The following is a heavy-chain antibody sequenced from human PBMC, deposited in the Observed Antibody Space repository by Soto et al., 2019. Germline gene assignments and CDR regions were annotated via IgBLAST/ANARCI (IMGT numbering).Heavy chain of an antibody. V-gene: IGHV3-11*01. J-gene: IGHJ6*02. CDR2: ITNSGTTM. Sequence: QVQLVESGGGLVQPGGALRLSCAASGFTFSDHYMNWIRQSPGKGLEWVSYITNSGTTMYYADSVKGRFTISRDNAKNSLYLHMNYLRAEDTALYYCARGRRFYYYAMDVWGQGTTVTVSS. CDR1: GFTFSDHY. CDR3: ARGRRFYYYAMDV.